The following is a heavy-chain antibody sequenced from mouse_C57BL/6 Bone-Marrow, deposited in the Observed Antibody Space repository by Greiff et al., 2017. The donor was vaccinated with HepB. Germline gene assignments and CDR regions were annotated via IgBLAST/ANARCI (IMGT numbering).Heavy chain of an antibody. D-gene: IGHD1-1*01. J-gene: IGHJ2*01. CDR1: GISITTGNYS. V-gene: IGHV3-5*01. CDR2: IYYSGTI. Sequence: EVKVVESGPGLGKPSQPVFHSSTVTGISITTGNYSGSWCRQFPGNKLEWIGYIYYSGTITYNPSLTSRTTITRDTPKNQFFLEMNSLTAEDTATYYCARDPNHYDSISFHSWGQAAPLPFSS. CDR3: ARDPNHYDSISFHS.